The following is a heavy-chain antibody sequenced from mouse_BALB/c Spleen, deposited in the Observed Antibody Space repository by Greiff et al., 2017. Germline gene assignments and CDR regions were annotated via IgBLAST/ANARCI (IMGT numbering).Heavy chain of an antibody. J-gene: IGHJ3*01. D-gene: IGHD2-4*01. Sequence: EVHLVESGGGLVQPGGSLKLSCAASGFTFSSYGMSWVRQTPDKRLELVATINSNGGSTYYPDSVKGRFTISRDNAKNTLYLQMSSLKSEDTAMYYCARGDYGGFAYWGQGTLVTVSA. V-gene: IGHV5-6-3*01. CDR1: GFTFSSYG. CDR2: INSNGGST. CDR3: ARGDYGGFAY.